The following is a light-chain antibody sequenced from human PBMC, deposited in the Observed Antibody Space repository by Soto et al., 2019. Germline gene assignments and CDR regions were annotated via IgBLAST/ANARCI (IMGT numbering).Light chain of an antibody. J-gene: IGKJ5*01. V-gene: IGKV2-28*01. CDR2: LGS. CDR3: MQALQTRVT. CDR1: QSLLHSNGYNY. Sequence: EIVMTQSPLSLPVTPGEAASVSCRSSQSLLHSNGYNYLDWYLQKPGQSPQLLIYLGSNPSSGVPDRFSGSGSGTDFTLKISRLEAEDVGVYYCMQALQTRVTFGQGTRLEI.